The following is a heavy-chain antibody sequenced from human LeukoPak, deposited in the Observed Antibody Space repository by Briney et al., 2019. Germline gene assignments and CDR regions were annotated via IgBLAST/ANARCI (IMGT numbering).Heavy chain of an antibody. D-gene: IGHD4-17*01. J-gene: IGHJ2*01. CDR2: IYYSGST. CDR3: ARGDYGDYGYWYFDL. Sequence: SETLSLTCTVSGGSISSYYWSWIRQPPGKGLEWIGYIYYSGSTNYNPSLKSRVTISVDTSKNQFSLKLSSVTAADTAVYYCARGDYGDYGYWYFDLWGRGTLVTVSS. V-gene: IGHV4-59*01. CDR1: GGSISSYY.